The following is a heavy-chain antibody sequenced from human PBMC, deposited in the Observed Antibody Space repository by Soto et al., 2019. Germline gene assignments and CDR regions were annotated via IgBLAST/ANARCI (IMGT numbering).Heavy chain of an antibody. Sequence: QVQLQESGPGQVKPSETLSLKCTISGGSISVYSWSWIRQPPGQALEWIGYIYDSGSPYYNPSLRSRVIISADTSKNQIPLELTSASAADAAVYYCARGVGSSPPRYWGRGTLVTVSS. J-gene: IGHJ4*02. V-gene: IGHV4-59*01. CDR2: IYDSGSP. CDR3: ARGVGSSPPRY. D-gene: IGHD1-26*01. CDR1: GGSISVYS.